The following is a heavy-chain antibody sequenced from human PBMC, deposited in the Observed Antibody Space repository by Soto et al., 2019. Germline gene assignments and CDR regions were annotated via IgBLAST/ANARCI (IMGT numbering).Heavy chain of an antibody. CDR3: ARGPSSLGYYYYYYMDV. CDR2: INHSGST. J-gene: IGHJ6*03. D-gene: IGHD6-13*01. Sequence: SETLSLTCAVYGGSFSGYYWSWIRQPPGKGLEWIGEINHSGSTNYNPSLKSRVTISVDTSKNQFSLKLSSVTAADTAVYYCARGPSSLGYYYYYYMDVWGKGTTVTVSS. V-gene: IGHV4-34*01. CDR1: GGSFSGYY.